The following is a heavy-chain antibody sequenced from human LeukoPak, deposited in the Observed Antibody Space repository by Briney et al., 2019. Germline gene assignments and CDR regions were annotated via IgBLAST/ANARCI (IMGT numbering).Heavy chain of an antibody. CDR2: ISWSGDNT. J-gene: IGHJ4*02. CDR3: AKPYGDH. V-gene: IGHV3-23*01. D-gene: IGHD4-17*01. Sequence: PGGSLRLSCAASGFTFNINAMSWVRQAPGKGLEWVSGISWSGDNTYYADSVKGRFTISRDNSKNTLYLQMNSLRAEDTAVYYCAKPYGDHWGQGTPVTVSS. CDR1: GFTFNINA.